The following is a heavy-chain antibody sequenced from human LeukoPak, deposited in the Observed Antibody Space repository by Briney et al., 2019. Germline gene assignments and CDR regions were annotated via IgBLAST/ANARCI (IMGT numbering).Heavy chain of an antibody. CDR2: IYYTGYT. Sequence: SETLSLICTVSGGSISNYYWSWIRQPPGEGLEYIGFIYYTGYTSYSPSLKSRVIISIDTSKNQLSLKLTSVTAADTAVYYCARLKSGERGLTRWGFDYWGQGTLVTVSS. V-gene: IGHV4-59*08. CDR1: GGSISNYY. CDR3: ARLKSGERGLTRWGFDY. D-gene: IGHD3-10*01. J-gene: IGHJ4*02.